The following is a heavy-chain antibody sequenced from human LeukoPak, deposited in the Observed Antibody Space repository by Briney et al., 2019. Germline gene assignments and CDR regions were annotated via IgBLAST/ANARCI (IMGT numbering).Heavy chain of an antibody. J-gene: IGHJ4*02. CDR2: ISGSGGTT. CDR1: GFTFSNYA. V-gene: IGHV3-23*01. CDR3: TTDWGYNKELAFDY. D-gene: IGHD5-12*01. Sequence: PGGSLGLSCAASGFTFSNYAMSWVRQAPGKGLEWVSAISGSGGTTYYADSVKGRFTISRDNSKNTLYLQMDSLKTEDTAVYYCTTDWGYNKELAFDYWGQGTLVTVSS.